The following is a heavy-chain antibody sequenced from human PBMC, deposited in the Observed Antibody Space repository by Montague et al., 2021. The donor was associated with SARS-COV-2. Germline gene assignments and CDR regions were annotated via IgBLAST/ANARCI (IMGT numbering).Heavy chain of an antibody. V-gene: IGHV4-59*02. CDR2: INYGGSS. D-gene: IGHD4-17*01. J-gene: IGHJ3*02. CDR1: GGSVSPYY. CDR3: ARGARCDYEDFDI. Sequence: SETLSLTCTVSGGSVSPYYWNWIRQYPAKGLEWIGLINYGGSSIYNHCLNSSVTISLDTTTNQFSLSLTSVTSADTAVYYCARGARCDYEDFDIWGQGTMVTVSS.